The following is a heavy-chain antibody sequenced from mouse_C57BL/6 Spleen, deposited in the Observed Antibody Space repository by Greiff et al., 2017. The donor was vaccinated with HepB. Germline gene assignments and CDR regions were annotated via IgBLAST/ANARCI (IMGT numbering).Heavy chain of an antibody. CDR3: ARGGPSSPFAY. Sequence: VQLQQSGPELVKPGASVKISCKASGYAFSSSWMNWVKQRPGKGLEWIGRIYPGDGDTNYNGKFKGKATLTADKSSSTAYMQLSSLTSEDSAVYVCARGGPSSPFAYWGQGTLVTVSA. V-gene: IGHV1-82*01. D-gene: IGHD1-1*01. J-gene: IGHJ3*01. CDR2: IYPGDGDT. CDR1: GYAFSSSW.